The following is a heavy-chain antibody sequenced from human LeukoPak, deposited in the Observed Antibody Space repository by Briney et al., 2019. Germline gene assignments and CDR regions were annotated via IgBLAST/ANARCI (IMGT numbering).Heavy chain of an antibody. V-gene: IGHV4-31*03. CDR2: IYYTGTA. CDR3: AREGTHPVYDV. J-gene: IGHJ4*02. CDR1: GDSIGSGGNF. D-gene: IGHD5/OR15-5a*01. Sequence: SETLSLTCTVSGDSIGSGGNFWAWLRQHPGKGLEYIGYIYYTGTASYNPSLQSRVVMSVNTSTNQFSLRLSSVTAADTAVYFCAREGTHPVYDVWGPGILVTVSS.